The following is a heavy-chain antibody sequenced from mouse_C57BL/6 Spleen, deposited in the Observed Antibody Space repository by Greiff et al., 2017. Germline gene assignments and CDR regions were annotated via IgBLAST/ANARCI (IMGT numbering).Heavy chain of an antibody. J-gene: IGHJ4*01. CDR2: LRLKSDNYAT. CDR1: GFTFSNYW. CDR3: TEGDVYLYAMDY. D-gene: IGHD2-3*01. V-gene: IGHV6-3*01. Sequence: EVKVVESGGGLVQPGGSMKLSCVASGFTFSNYWMNWVRQSPEKGLEWVAQLRLKSDNYATHYAESVKGRFTISRDGSKSRVYLQMNNLRAEDTGIYYCTEGDVYLYAMDYWGQGTSVTVSS.